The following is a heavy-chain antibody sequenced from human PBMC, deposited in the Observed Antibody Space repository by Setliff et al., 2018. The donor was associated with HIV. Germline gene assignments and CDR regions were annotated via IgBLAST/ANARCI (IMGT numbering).Heavy chain of an antibody. J-gene: IGHJ4*02. V-gene: IGHV1-69*05. CDR2: IIPIFGTT. D-gene: IGHD6-6*01. CDR1: GGTFSSYP. CDR3: SRARRMALHPGPGGYSSSSVGLDY. Sequence: SVKVSCKASGGTFSSYPISWVRQAPGQGLEWMGGIIPIFGTTHYAQKFQGRVTITTDESTSTAYMELSSLRSEDTAVYYCSRARRMALHPGPGGYSSSSVGLDYWGQGTLVTVSS.